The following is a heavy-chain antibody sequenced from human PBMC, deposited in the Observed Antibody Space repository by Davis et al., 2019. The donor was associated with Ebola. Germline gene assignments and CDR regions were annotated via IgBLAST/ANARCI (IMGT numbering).Heavy chain of an antibody. J-gene: IGHJ3*02. Sequence: GESLKISCTASGFTFGDYAMSWFRQAPGKGLEWVSYISSSGSTIYYADSVKGRFTISRDNAKNTLYLQKNSLRVEDTAVYYCAREMATTNDAFDIWGQGTMVSVSS. CDR2: ISSSGSTI. CDR3: AREMATTNDAFDI. CDR1: GFTFGDYA. V-gene: IGHV3-11*04. D-gene: IGHD5-24*01.